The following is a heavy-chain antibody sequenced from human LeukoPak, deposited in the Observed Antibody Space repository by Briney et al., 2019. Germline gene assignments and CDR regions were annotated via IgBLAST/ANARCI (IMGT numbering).Heavy chain of an antibody. CDR2: IYYSGST. J-gene: IGHJ4*02. Sequence: SETLSLTCTVSGGSISSYYWSWIRQPPGKGLEWIGYIYYSGSTNYNPSLKSRVTISVDTSKNQFSLKLSSVTAADTAVYYCARERRELSSGYYYVLFDYWGQGTLVTVSS. CDR3: ARERRELSSGYYYVLFDY. D-gene: IGHD3-22*01. V-gene: IGHV4-59*01. CDR1: GGSISSYY.